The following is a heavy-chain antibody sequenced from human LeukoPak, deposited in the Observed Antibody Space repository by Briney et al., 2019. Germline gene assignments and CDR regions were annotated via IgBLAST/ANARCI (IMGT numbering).Heavy chain of an antibody. V-gene: IGHV1-18*01. Sequence: ASVKVSCKASGYTFTSYAISWVRQAPGQGLEWMGWISAYNGNTNYAQKLQGRVTMTTDTSTSTAYMELRSLRSDDTAVYYCARDLARETGTTFTYYYYYYYGMDVWGQGTTVTVSS. D-gene: IGHD1-7*01. CDR1: GYTFTSYA. J-gene: IGHJ6*02. CDR3: ARDLARETGTTFTYYYYYYYGMDV. CDR2: ISAYNGNT.